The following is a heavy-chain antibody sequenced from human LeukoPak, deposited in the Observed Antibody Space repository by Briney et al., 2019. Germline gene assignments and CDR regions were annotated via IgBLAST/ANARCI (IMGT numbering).Heavy chain of an antibody. CDR2: IYYSGST. D-gene: IGHD3-3*01. Sequence: PSETLSLTCTVSGGSISSYYWSWIRQPPGKGLEWIGYIYYSGSTNYNPSLKSRVTISVDTSKNQFSLKLSSVTAADTAVYYCARDSRTIFGVVTTFDYWGQGTLVTVSS. J-gene: IGHJ4*02. CDR3: ARDSRTIFGVVTTFDY. V-gene: IGHV4-59*12. CDR1: GGSISSYY.